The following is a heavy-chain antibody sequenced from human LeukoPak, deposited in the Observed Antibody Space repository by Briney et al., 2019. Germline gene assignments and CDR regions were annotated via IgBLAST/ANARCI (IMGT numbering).Heavy chain of an antibody. D-gene: IGHD4-17*01. J-gene: IGHJ4*02. CDR3: ARWTTPIYYFDY. Sequence: SETLSLTCTVSGGSISSYYWSWIRQPPGKGLEWIGYIYYSGSTNYNPSFKSRVTISVDTSKNQFSLKLSSVTAADTAVYYCARWTTPIYYFDYWGQGTLVTVSS. CDR1: GGSISSYY. V-gene: IGHV4-59*01. CDR2: IYYSGST.